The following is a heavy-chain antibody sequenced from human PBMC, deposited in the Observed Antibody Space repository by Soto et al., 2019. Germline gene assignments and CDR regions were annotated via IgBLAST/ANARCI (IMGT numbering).Heavy chain of an antibody. CDR2: ISYDGNNK. V-gene: IGHV3-30*18. D-gene: IGHD4-17*01. CDR3: AKDHLETTVTTPSY. Sequence: GGSLRLSCAASGFTFSSYGMHWVRQAPGKGLEWVAVISYDGNNKYYADSVKGRFTISRDNFKNTLYLQMDSLRAEDTAMYYCAKDHLETTVTTPSYWGQGTLVPVSS. CDR1: GFTFSSYG. J-gene: IGHJ4*02.